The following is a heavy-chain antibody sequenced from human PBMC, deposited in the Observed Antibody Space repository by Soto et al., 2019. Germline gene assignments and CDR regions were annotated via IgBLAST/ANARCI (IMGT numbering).Heavy chain of an antibody. CDR1: GYTFTSCY. CDR3: TIWIAAAGTAWFDP. Sequence: ASVKVSCKASGYTFTSCYMRWLRQAPGQGLEWMGIINVSGGSAIYAQKFQGRVTMTRDTSTSTVYMELSSLRSEDTAVYYCTIWIAAAGTAWFDPWGQGILVTVSS. J-gene: IGHJ5*02. D-gene: IGHD6-13*01. V-gene: IGHV1-46*03. CDR2: INVSGGSA.